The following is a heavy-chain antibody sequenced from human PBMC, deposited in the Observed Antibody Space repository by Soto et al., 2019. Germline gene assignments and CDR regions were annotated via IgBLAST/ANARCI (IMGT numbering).Heavy chain of an antibody. V-gene: IGHV1-8*02. CDR1: GYTFTSYD. J-gene: IGHJ4*02. CDR2: LNPNSGNT. CDR3: ARGLGHNANFDY. D-gene: IGHD1-1*01. Sequence: QVQLVQSGAEVKKPGASVKVSCKASGYTFTSYDINWVRQATGQGLEWMGWLNPNSGNTGYAQKFQGRVTMTRNTSISTADRELSSLRSEDTAVYYCARGLGHNANFDYWGQGTLVTVSS.